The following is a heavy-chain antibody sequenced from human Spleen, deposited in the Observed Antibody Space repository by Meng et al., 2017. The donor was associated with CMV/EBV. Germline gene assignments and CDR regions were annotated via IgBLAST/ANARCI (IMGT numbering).Heavy chain of an antibody. Sequence: SETLSLTCTVSGGSTRSHYWNWIRQPPGKGLEWIGYIYYSGSTKYNASLKSGVTISVDTSKNQFSLKLRSVTAADTAVYYCARQYCRGGSCYLDYWGQGTLVTVSS. CDR2: IYYSGST. CDR1: GGSTRSHY. V-gene: IGHV4-59*08. CDR3: ARQYCRGGSCYLDY. D-gene: IGHD2-15*01. J-gene: IGHJ4*02.